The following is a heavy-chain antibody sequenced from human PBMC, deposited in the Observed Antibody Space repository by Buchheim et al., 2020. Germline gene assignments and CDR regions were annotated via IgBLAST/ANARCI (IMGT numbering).Heavy chain of an antibody. Sequence: EVQLLESGGGLVQPGGSLRLSCAASGFTFSSYAMSWVRQAPGKGLEWVSAISGSGGSTYYADSVKGRFTISRDNSKNTLYLQMNSLRAEDTAVYYCAKDMVRRYDILVTLGMDVWGQGTT. D-gene: IGHD3-9*01. J-gene: IGHJ6*02. CDR3: AKDMVRRYDILVTLGMDV. CDR1: GFTFSSYA. V-gene: IGHV3-23*01. CDR2: ISGSGGST.